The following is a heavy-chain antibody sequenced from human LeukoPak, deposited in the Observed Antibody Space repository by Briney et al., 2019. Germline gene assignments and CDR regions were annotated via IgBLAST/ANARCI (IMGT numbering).Heavy chain of an antibody. J-gene: IGHJ4*02. CDR1: GYSFTNYW. D-gene: IGHD3-22*01. CDR3: ARLDYYDSKRAFDY. CDR2: IYPGDSDT. V-gene: IGHV5-51*01. Sequence: GESLKISCKGSGYSFTNYWIGWVRQMPGKGLEWLGIIYPGDSDTRYSPSFQGQVTISADKSISTAYLQWSSLKASDTAMYYCARLDYYDSKRAFDYWGQGTLVTVSS.